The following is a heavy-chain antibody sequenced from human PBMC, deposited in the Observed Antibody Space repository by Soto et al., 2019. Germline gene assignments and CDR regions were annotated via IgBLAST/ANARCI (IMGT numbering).Heavy chain of an antibody. J-gene: IGHJ6*02. CDR2: TYYKSKWNN. D-gene: IGHD3-10*01. CDR1: GDSVSSNSAA. V-gene: IGHV6-1*01. CDR3: TGITWFRGMDV. Sequence: QTLSVTCAISGDSVSSNSAACNWIRHSPSRGLEWLGRTYYKSKWNNDYALSVKSRITINPDTSKNQFSLHLYSVTPEDTAVYYCTGITWFRGMDVWGQGTQVTVYS.